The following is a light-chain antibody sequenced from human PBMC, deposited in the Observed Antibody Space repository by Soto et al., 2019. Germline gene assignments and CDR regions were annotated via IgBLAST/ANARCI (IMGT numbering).Light chain of an antibody. J-gene: IGKJ4*01. CDR2: GAS. CDR1: QSVSRSY. Sequence: EIVLTQSPGTLSLSPGERATLSCRASQSVSRSYLAWYQQKPGQAPRLLIYGASSRATGIPDRFSGSGSGTDFPLTLSRLETEDFAVYYCQQYGSSPPVTFGGGTKVEIK. V-gene: IGKV3-20*01. CDR3: QQYGSSPPVT.